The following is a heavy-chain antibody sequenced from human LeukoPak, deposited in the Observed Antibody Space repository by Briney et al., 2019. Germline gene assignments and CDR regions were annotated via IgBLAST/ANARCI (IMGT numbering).Heavy chain of an antibody. V-gene: IGHV1-69*13. CDR1: GGTFSSYA. CDR3: ARVPRGYDILTGYSRFFGAFDI. D-gene: IGHD3-9*01. CDR2: IIPIFGTA. Sequence: ASVKVSCKASGGTFSSYAISWVRQAPGQGLEWMGGIIPIFGTANYAQKFQGRVAITADESTSTAYMELSSLRSEDTAVYYCARVPRGYDILTGYSRFFGAFDIWGQGTMVTVSS. J-gene: IGHJ3*02.